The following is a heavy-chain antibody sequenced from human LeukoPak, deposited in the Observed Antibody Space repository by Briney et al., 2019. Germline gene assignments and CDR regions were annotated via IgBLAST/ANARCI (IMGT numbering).Heavy chain of an antibody. J-gene: IGHJ6*03. Sequence: PGGSLRLSCAASGFTFSSYSMNWVRQAPGKGLEWVSYISSSSSTTYYADSVKGRFTISRDNAKNSLYLQMNSLRAEDTSVYYCARVFAVADNYMDVWGKGTTVTVSS. CDR3: ARVFAVADNYMDV. CDR2: ISSSSSTT. V-gene: IGHV3-48*01. CDR1: GFTFSSYS. D-gene: IGHD2-21*01.